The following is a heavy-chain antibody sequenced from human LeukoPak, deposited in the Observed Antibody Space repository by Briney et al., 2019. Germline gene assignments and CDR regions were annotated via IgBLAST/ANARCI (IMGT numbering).Heavy chain of an antibody. Sequence: ETLSLPCPVSGGSISSYYWSWIRQPPGKGLEWIGYISYSGTTNYNPSLKSRVTISLDTSKNQFSLKLSSVTAADTAVYYCARVIASYYYYMDVWGKGTTVTVSS. V-gene: IGHV4-59*08. CDR2: ISYSGTT. CDR1: GGSISSYY. D-gene: IGHD2-21*01. J-gene: IGHJ6*03. CDR3: ARVIASYYYYMDV.